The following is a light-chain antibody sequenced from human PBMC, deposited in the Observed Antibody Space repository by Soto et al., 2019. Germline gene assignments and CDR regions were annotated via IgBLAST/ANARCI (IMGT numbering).Light chain of an antibody. J-gene: IGKJ3*01. CDR1: QSVTNNF. CDR3: QQYGTPLFT. Sequence: IVLTQSPGTLSLSPGERATLSCGASQSVTNNFLAWYQQKPGQAPRLLIYGASSRATGVPDRFSGSGSGTDFTLTISRLEPGDFVVYYCQQYGTPLFTFGPGTKVDIQ. CDR2: GAS. V-gene: IGKV3-20*01.